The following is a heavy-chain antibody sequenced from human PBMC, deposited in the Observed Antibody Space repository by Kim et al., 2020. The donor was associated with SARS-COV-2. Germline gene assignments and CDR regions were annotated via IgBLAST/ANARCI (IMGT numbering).Heavy chain of an antibody. V-gene: IGHV5-51*01. J-gene: IGHJ5*02. CDR2: IYPSDSDI. CDR3: ARLNRDWELQAGAGWFDP. D-gene: IGHD1-7*01. Sequence: GESLKISCKGSGYIFTNYWIAWVRQMPGKGLEWMGIIYPSDSDIKYNPSFQGQVTFSADKSTNTAYVQWNSLKASDTAMYYCARLNRDWELQAGAGWFDPWGQGTLVTVSS. CDR1: GYIFTNYW.